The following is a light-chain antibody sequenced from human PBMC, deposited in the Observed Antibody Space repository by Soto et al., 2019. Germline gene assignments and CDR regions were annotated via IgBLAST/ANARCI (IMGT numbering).Light chain of an antibody. Sequence: DIQMTQSPSSLSASVGDRVTITCRASQSISSYLNWYQQKPGKAPKLLIYAASSLQSGVPSRFSGSGSGTDFTLTISILQPEDFATYYCQQSYSTPPTFGQGTKVAIK. CDR1: QSISSY. CDR3: QQSYSTPPT. J-gene: IGKJ1*01. CDR2: AAS. V-gene: IGKV1-39*01.